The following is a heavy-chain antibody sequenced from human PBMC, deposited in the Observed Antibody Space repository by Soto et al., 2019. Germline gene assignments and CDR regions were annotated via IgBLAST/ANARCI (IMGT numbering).Heavy chain of an antibody. V-gene: IGHV3-30*18. Sequence: GGSLRLSCAASGFTFSSYGIHWVRQAPGKGLEWVAVISYDGSNKYYADSVKGRFTISRDNSKNTLYLQMNSLRAEDTAVYYCAKDKQLTLDYWGQGTLVTVSA. J-gene: IGHJ4*02. D-gene: IGHD6-13*01. CDR2: ISYDGSNK. CDR3: AKDKQLTLDY. CDR1: GFTFSSYG.